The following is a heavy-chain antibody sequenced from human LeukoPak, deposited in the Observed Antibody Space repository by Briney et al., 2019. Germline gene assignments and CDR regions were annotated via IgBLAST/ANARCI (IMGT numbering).Heavy chain of an antibody. CDR3: ARLGRIPYYDILTGYLDY. V-gene: IGHV5-51*01. D-gene: IGHD3-9*01. Sequence: GESLKISCKGSGYSFTSYWIGWVRQMPGKGLEWMGIIYPGDSDTRYSPSFQGQVTILADKSISTAYLQWSSLKASDTAMYYCARLGRIPYYDILTGYLDYWGQGTLVTVSS. CDR1: GYSFTSYW. J-gene: IGHJ4*02. CDR2: IYPGDSDT.